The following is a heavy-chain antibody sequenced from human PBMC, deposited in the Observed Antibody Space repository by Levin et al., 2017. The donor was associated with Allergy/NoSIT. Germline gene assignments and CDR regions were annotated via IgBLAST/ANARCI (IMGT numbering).Heavy chain of an antibody. V-gene: IGHV3-30*04. D-gene: IGHD3-3*01. CDR2: ISYDGSNK. J-gene: IGHJ4*02. CDR1: GFTFSSYA. CDR3: ARDRRYYDFWSGYYLHY. Sequence: GGSLRLSCAASGFTFSSYAMHWVRQAPGKGLEWVAVISYDGSNKYYADSVKGRFTISRDNSKNTLYLQMNSLRAEDTAVYYCARDRRYYDFWSGYYLHYWGQGTLVTVSS.